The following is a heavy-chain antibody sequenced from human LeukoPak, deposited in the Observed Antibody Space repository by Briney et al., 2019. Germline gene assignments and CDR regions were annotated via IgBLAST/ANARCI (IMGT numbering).Heavy chain of an antibody. D-gene: IGHD3-22*01. Sequence: SETLSLTCAVYGGSFSGYYWSWIRQPPGKGLEWIGEINHSGSTNYNPSLKSRVTISVDTSKNQFSLKLSSVTAADTAVYYCATISGYYYFYYYMDVWGKGTTVTVS. CDR3: ATISGYYYFYYYMDV. J-gene: IGHJ6*03. V-gene: IGHV4-34*01. CDR1: GGSFSGYY. CDR2: INHSGST.